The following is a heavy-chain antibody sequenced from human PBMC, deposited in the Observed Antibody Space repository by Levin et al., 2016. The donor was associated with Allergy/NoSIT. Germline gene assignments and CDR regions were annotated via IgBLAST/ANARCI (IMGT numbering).Heavy chain of an antibody. CDR3: ARERWTRGLAASDI. D-gene: IGHD2-15*01. V-gene: IGHV3-7*01. J-gene: IGHJ3*02. Sequence: WIRQPPGKGLEWVANIKQDGSEKYYVDSVKGRFTISRDNAKNTLYLQMNSLRAEDTAVYYCARERWTRGLAASDIWGQGTMVTVSS. CDR2: IKQDGSEK.